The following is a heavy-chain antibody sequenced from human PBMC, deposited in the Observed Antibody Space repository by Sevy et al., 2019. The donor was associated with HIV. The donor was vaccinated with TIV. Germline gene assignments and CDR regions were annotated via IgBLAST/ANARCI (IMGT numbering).Heavy chain of an antibody. CDR3: ARDTITYYYDSSGYYTSGYGMDV. V-gene: IGHV3-53*01. D-gene: IGHD3-22*01. J-gene: IGHJ6*02. Sequence: GGSLRLSCAASGFNVSSNYMNWVRQAPGKGLEWVSVIYSGANTDYADSVKDRFTISRDTTKNTMYLQMNSLRAEDTAVYYCARDTITYYYDSSGYYTSGYGMDVWGQGTTVTVSS. CDR2: IYSGANT. CDR1: GFNVSSNY.